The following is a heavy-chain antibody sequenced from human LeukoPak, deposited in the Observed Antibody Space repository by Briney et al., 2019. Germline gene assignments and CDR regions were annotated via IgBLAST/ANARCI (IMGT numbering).Heavy chain of an antibody. CDR2: IYTSGST. D-gene: IGHD4-17*01. V-gene: IGHV4-61*02. J-gene: IGHJ4*02. CDR1: GDSITSGSYY. Sequence: SETLSLTCAVSGDSITSGSYYWSWIRQPAGKGLEWIGRIYTSGSTNYNPSLKSRVTISVDTSKNQFSLKLSSVTAADTAVYYCARENGDYDYWGQGTLVTVSS. CDR3: ARENGDYDY.